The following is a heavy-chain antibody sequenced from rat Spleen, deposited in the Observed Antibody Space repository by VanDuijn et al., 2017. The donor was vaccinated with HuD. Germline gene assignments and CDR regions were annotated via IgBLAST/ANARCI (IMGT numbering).Heavy chain of an antibody. Sequence: EVQLVESDGGLVQPGRSLKLSCAASGFTFSDYYMAWVRQAPTKGLEWVATISYDGSSTYYRDSVKGRFTISRDNAKSTLYLQMNSLRSEDTATYYCTRAGENYYDGSYHEKDFDYWGQGVMVTVSS. CDR2: ISYDGSST. D-gene: IGHD1-12*02. J-gene: IGHJ2*01. CDR1: GFTFSDYY. CDR3: TRAGENYYDGSYHEKDFDY. V-gene: IGHV5-29*01.